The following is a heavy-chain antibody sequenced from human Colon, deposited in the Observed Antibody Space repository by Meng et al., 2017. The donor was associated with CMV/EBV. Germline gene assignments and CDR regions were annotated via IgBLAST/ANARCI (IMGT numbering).Heavy chain of an antibody. J-gene: IGHJ6*02. CDR1: GFTFGIYE. CDR3: ARVTAIFGVVIVGMDV. V-gene: IGHV3-48*03. D-gene: IGHD3-3*01. Sequence: GGSLRLSCATSGFTFGIYEMNWVRQAPGKGLEWVSFISNSGSTTYYADSVKGRFTISRDNAKNSLYLQMNSLRAEDTAVYYCARVTAIFGVVIVGMDVWGQGTTVTVSS. CDR2: ISNSGSTT.